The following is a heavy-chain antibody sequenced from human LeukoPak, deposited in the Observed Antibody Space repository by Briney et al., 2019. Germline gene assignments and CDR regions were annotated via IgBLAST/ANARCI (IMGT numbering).Heavy chain of an antibody. D-gene: IGHD6-13*01. J-gene: IGHJ6*03. CDR3: ARVGHSSSWHYYYYYYMDV. Sequence: GGSLRLSCAASGFTFSSYAMSWVRQAPGKGLEWVSVIYSGGSTYYADSVKGRFTISRDNSKNTLYLQMNSLRAEDTAVYYCARVGHSSSWHYYYYYYMDVWGKGITVTVSS. CDR1: GFTFSSYA. CDR2: IYSGGST. V-gene: IGHV3-53*01.